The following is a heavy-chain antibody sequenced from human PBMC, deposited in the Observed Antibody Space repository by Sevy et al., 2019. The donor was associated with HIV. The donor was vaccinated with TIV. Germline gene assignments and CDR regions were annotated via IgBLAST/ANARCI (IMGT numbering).Heavy chain of an antibody. V-gene: IGHV3-23*01. CDR1: GFTFSSYA. CDR3: AILQGYNNYGY. D-gene: IGHD4-4*01. Sequence: GGSLRLSCAASGFTFSSYAMSWVRQAPGKGLEWVSAISGSGGSTYYADSVKGRFTISRDNSKNTLYLQMNSLRAEDTAVYYCAILQGYNNYGYWGQGTLVTVSS. CDR2: ISGSGGST. J-gene: IGHJ4*02.